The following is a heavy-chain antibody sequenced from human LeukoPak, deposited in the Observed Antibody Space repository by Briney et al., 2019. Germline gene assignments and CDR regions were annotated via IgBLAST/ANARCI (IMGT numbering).Heavy chain of an antibody. CDR2: VFHSGST. D-gene: IGHD2-2*01. V-gene: IGHV4-4*02. CDR1: GDSITSSNW. Sequence: SETLSLTCAVSGDSITSSNWGSWVRQPPGKGLEWIGEVFHSGSTNYNPSLKSRVTISVDKSKNQFPLKLTSVTAADTAVYYCARDYYSTSWYPWGQGILVTVSS. CDR3: ARDYYSTSWYP. J-gene: IGHJ4*02.